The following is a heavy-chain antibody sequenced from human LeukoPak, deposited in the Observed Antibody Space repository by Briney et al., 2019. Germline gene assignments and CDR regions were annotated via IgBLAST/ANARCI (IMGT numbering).Heavy chain of an antibody. CDR2: IYHTGNT. V-gene: IGHV4-38-2*02. Sequence: SETLSLTCSVSGYSITSGYYWGWIRQPPGKGLEWIGSIYHTGNTFYDPSFNNRFTISVDTSKNQFSLSLSSVTAADTAVYYCARYCSSTTCYTRGGDYWGQGTLVTVSS. CDR1: GYSITSGYY. J-gene: IGHJ4*02. D-gene: IGHD2-2*02. CDR3: ARYCSSTTCYTRGGDY.